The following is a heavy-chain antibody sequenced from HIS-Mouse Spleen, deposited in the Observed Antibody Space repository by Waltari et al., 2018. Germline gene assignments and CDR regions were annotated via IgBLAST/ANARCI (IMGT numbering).Heavy chain of an antibody. CDR1: GGSISSSSYY. V-gene: IGHV4-39*07. J-gene: IGHJ2*01. D-gene: IGHD6-13*01. CDR3: AREIPYSSSWYDWYFDL. Sequence: QLQLQESGPGLVKPSETLSLTCTVSGGSISSSSYYWGWIRQPPGKGLEGIGSIYYSGSTSSNPSFMSRVTMSVDTSKNQVSLKLSSVTAADTAVYYCAREIPYSSSWYDWYFDLWGLGTLVTVSS. CDR2: IYYSGST.